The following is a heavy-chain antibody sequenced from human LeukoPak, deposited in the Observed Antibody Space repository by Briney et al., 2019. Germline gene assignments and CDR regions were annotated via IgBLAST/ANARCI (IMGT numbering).Heavy chain of an antibody. CDR1: GGSISSYY. CDR2: IYYSGST. Sequence: TSETLSLTCTVSGGSISSYYWSWIRPPPGKGLEWIGYIYYSGSTNYNPSLKSRVIISVDTSKNQFSLKLSSVTAADTAVYYCARRSCSSTNCYIDYFDYWGQGTLVTVSS. J-gene: IGHJ4*02. CDR3: ARRSCSSTNCYIDYFDY. V-gene: IGHV4-59*08. D-gene: IGHD2-2*02.